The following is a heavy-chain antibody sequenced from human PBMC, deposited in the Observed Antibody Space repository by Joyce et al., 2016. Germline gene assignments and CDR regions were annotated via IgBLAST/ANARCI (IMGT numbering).Heavy chain of an antibody. CDR3: ARGGSCSGGTCYSSAYYYYGMDV. J-gene: IGHJ6*02. CDR1: GGTFSSYA. V-gene: IGHV1-69*12. D-gene: IGHD2-15*01. Sequence: QVQLVQSGAEVKKPGSSVKVSCKASGGTFSSYAISWVRQAPGQGLEWMGGSIPIFGTANYAQKFQGRVTITADESTSTAYMELSSLRSEDTAVYYCARGGSCSGGTCYSSAYYYYGMDVWGQGTTVTVSS. CDR2: SIPIFGTA.